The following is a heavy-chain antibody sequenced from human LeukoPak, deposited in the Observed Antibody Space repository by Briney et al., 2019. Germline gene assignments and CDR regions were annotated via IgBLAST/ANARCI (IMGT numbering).Heavy chain of an antibody. D-gene: IGHD2-21*02. V-gene: IGHV3-7*02. J-gene: IGHJ4*02. Sequence: GGSLRLSYPVSGFIFSSYWMSCVRQAPGKGLEWVANIKQGGSEKYYVDSVKGRFTISRDNARNSLYLQTNSLRADDTAVYYCASFRGDYYFDYWGQGTLVTVSS. CDR3: ASFRGDYYFDY. CDR2: IKQGGSEK. CDR1: GFIFSSYW.